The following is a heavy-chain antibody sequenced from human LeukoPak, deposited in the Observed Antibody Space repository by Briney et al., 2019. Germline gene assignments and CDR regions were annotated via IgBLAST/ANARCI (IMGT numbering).Heavy chain of an antibody. CDR2: ISSSGSTI. V-gene: IGHV3-48*03. D-gene: IGHD3-22*01. J-gene: IGHJ4*02. CDR3: ARSIGYYDSSGPPDY. CDR1: GFTFSSYE. Sequence: GGSLRLSCAASGFTFSSYEMNWVRQAPGKGLEWVSYISSSGSTIYYADSVKGRFTISRDNAKNSLYLQMNSLGAEDTAVYYCARSIGYYDSSGPPDYWGQGTLVTVSS.